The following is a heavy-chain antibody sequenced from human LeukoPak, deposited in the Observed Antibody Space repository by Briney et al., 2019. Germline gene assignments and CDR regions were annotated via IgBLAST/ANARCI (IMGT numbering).Heavy chain of an antibody. J-gene: IGHJ4*02. V-gene: IGHV3-23*01. CDR1: GFTFSNYA. CDR2: ITGSGGSA. CDR3: AKASGSVGYYYFDS. D-gene: IGHD3-22*01. Sequence: PGGSLRLSCAASGFTFSNYAMSWVRQAPGKGLEWVSAITGSGGSAYYTDSVTGRFTISRDSSKNTLYLQINSLRADDTAVYYCAKASGSVGYYYFDSWGQGTLVTVSS.